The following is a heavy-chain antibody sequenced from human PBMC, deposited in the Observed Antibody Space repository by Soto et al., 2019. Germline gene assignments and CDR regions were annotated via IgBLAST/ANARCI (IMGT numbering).Heavy chain of an antibody. V-gene: IGHV3-23*01. J-gene: IGHJ4*02. CDR3: AKAISSEGDY. D-gene: IGHD2-2*02. CDR2: ISDSSSST. Sequence: EVQLLESGGGLVQPGGSLRLSCVASEFTFRIYAMTWVRQAPGKGLEWVSSISDSSSSTYYADSVKGRFTISRDNSKNRLYLQMNSLRAEDTAVYYCAKAISSEGDYWGQGTLVTVSS. CDR1: EFTFRIYA.